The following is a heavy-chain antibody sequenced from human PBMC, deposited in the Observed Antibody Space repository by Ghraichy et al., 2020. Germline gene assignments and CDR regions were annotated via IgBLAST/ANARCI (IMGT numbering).Heavy chain of an antibody. CDR2: INHSGST. J-gene: IGHJ4*02. D-gene: IGHD6-13*01. Sequence: SETLSLTCAVYGGSFSGYYWSWIRQPPGKGLEWIGEINHSGSTNYNPSLKSRVTISVDTSKNQFSLKLSSVTAADTAVYYCALSSRWYRDYFDYWGQGTLVTVSS. V-gene: IGHV4-34*01. CDR1: GGSFSGYY. CDR3: ALSSRWYRDYFDY.